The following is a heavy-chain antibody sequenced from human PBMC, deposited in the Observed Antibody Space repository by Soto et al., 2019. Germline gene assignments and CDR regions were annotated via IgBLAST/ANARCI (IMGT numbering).Heavy chain of an antibody. D-gene: IGHD6-13*01. CDR3: ARDLIAAAGLYYYSGMDV. CDR2: ISAYNGNT. J-gene: IGHJ6*02. V-gene: IGHV1-18*01. Sequence: QVQLVQSGAEVKKPGASVKVSCKASGYTFPSYGISWVRQAPGQGLEWMGWISAYNGNTNYAQKHQGRVNMTTDTSTSTAYMELRSMRSDDTAAYYCARDLIAAAGLYYYSGMDVWGQGTTVTVSS. CDR1: GYTFPSYG.